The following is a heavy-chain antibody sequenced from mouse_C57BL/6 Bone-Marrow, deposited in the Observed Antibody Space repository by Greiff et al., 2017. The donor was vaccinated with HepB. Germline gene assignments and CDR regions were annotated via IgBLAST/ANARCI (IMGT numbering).Heavy chain of an antibody. CDR1: GFTFSDYG. CDR2: ISSGSSTI. Sequence: EVKLMESGGGLVKPGGSLTLSCAASGFTFSDYGMHWVRQAPEKGLEWVSYISSGSSTIYYADTVKGRFTISRNNAKNTLFLQMTSLRSEDTAMYYCARGCDYDYWGQGTTLTVSS. J-gene: IGHJ2*01. V-gene: IGHV5-17*01. D-gene: IGHD2-4*01. CDR3: ARGCDYDY.